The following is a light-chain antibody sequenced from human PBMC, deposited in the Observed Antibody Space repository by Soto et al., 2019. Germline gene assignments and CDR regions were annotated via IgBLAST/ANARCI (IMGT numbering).Light chain of an antibody. CDR1: QSVSNN. CDR2: GAS. CDR3: QQYNNWPWT. Sequence: EIVLTQSPGTLSLSPGERATLSCRASQSVSNNYLAWYQQKPGQAPRLLIYGASNRATGIPDRFSGSGSGTDFTLTISSLQSEDFAVYYCQQYNNWPWTSGQGTKVDIK. J-gene: IGKJ1*01. V-gene: IGKV3D-15*01.